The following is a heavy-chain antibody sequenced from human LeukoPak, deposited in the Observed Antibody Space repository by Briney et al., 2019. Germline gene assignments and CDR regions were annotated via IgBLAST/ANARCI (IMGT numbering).Heavy chain of an antibody. CDR2: IYTSGST. V-gene: IGHV4-61*02. J-gene: IGHJ5*02. CDR3: ARAPISVNWFDP. CDR1: GGSISSGSYY. Sequence: SETLSLTCTVSGGSISSGSYYWSWIRQPAGKGLEWIGRIYTSGSTNYNPSLKSRVTMSVDTSKNQFSLKLSSVTAADTAVYYCARAPISVNWFDPWGQGTLVTVS.